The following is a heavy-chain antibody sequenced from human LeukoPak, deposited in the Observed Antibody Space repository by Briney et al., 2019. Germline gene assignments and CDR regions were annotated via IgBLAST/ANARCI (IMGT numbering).Heavy chain of an antibody. V-gene: IGHV3-30*03. CDR1: GFTFSSYG. CDR2: ISYDGSNK. D-gene: IGHD1-26*01. J-gene: IGHJ6*02. Sequence: PGRSLRLSCAASGFTFSSYGMHWVRQAPGKGLEWVAVISYDGSNKYYADSVKGRLTISRDNSKNTLYLQMNSLRAEDTAVYYCARERVGAAWEYYFYGMDVCGQGTTVTVSS. CDR3: ARERVGAAWEYYFYGMDV.